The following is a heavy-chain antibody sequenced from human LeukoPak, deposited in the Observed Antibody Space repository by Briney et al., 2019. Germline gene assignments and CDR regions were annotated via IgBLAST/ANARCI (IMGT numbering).Heavy chain of an antibody. V-gene: IGHV4-39*07. D-gene: IGHD5-18*01. CDR3: ARDTSSGYSYGTYYYYGMDV. Sequence: SETLSLTCTVSGGSISSSSYYWGWIRQPPGKGLEWIGSIYYSGSTYYNPSLKSRVTISVDTSKNQFSLQLSSVTAADTAVYYCARDTSSGYSYGTYYYYGMDVWGQGTTVTVSS. CDR1: GGSISSSSYY. CDR2: IYYSGST. J-gene: IGHJ6*02.